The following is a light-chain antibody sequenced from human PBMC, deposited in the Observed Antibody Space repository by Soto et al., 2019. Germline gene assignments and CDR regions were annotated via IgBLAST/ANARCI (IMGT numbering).Light chain of an antibody. V-gene: IGKV3-20*01. CDR2: GAS. CDR3: QQYDSSPLT. Sequence: EIVLTQSPGTLSLSRGERATLSCRASQSVRSSHLAWYQQKPGQAPRLLIYGASSRATGIPDRFSGSGSGTDFTLTISRLEPEDFAVYSCQQYDSSPLTLGGGTKVDIK. CDR1: QSVRSSH. J-gene: IGKJ4*01.